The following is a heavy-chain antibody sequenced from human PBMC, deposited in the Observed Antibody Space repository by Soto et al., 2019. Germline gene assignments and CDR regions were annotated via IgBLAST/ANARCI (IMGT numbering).Heavy chain of an antibody. CDR2: IRSKANNYAT. V-gene: IGHV3-73*01. Sequence: EVQLVESGGGLVQPGGSLKLSCAASGFTFSASAMHWLRQTSGKGLEWVGRIRSKANNYATEYAASVKGRFTISRDDSKINAYVQINSRKTVDTAEYYCTRNTVDYWGQGTLVTVSS. CDR3: TRNTVDY. J-gene: IGHJ4*02. D-gene: IGHD2-2*02. CDR1: GFTFSASA.